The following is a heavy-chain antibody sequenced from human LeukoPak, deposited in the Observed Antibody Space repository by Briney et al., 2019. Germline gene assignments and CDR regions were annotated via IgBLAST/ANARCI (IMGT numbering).Heavy chain of an antibody. J-gene: IGHJ4*02. CDR3: ASSVPGIADY. CDR1: GGSFSGYY. V-gene: IGHV4-34*01. Sequence: PSETLSLTCAVYGGSFSGYYWSWIRQPPGKGLEWIGEINHSGSTNYNPSLKSRVTISVDTSKNQFSLKLSSVTAADTAVYYCASSVPGIADYWGQGTLVTVSS. CDR2: INHSGST. D-gene: IGHD6-13*01.